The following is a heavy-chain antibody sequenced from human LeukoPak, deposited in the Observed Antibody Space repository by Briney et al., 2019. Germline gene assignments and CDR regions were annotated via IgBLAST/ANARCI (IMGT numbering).Heavy chain of an antibody. D-gene: IGHD3-10*01. J-gene: IGHJ4*02. V-gene: IGHV1-24*01. CDR2: FDPEDGDT. CDR3: ATIHSRFGELLPPNFDY. CDR1: GYTLTDLS. Sequence: ASVKVSCKVSGYTLTDLSMHWVRQAPGQGLEWMGGFDPEDGDTIYAQKFQGRVTMTEDTSTDTAYMELSSLRSEDTAVYYCATIHSRFGELLPPNFDYWGQGTLVTVSS.